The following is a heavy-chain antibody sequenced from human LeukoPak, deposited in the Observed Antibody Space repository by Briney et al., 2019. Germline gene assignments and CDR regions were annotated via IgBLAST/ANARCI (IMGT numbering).Heavy chain of an antibody. V-gene: IGHV5-51*01. CDR2: IYPVDSDT. Sequence: GESLQISCKGSGYSFTSYWIGWVRQLPGKGLEWMGIIYPVDSDTRYSPSFQGQVTISADKSISTAYLRWSSLKASDTAMYYCARPGQLGEYTPYYFDYWGQGTLVTVSS. CDR3: ARPGQLGEYTPYYFDY. D-gene: IGHD3-16*01. J-gene: IGHJ4*02. CDR1: GYSFTSYW.